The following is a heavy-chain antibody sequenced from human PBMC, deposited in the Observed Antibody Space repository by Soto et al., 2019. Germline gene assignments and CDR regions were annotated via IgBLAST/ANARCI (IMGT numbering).Heavy chain of an antibody. CDR1: GDSVSGNIAA. J-gene: IGHJ5*02. CDR2: TYYRSKWYT. CDR3: ARGRVRMAGRPENWLDP. V-gene: IGHV6-1*01. Sequence: SQTLSLTCAISGDSVSGNIAAWNWIRQSPSRGLEWLGRTYYRSKWYTDYAPSVKGRITINSDTSKNQVSLQMTSVTPEDTAVYYCARGRVRMAGRPENWLDPWGQGILVTVSS. D-gene: IGHD6-6*01.